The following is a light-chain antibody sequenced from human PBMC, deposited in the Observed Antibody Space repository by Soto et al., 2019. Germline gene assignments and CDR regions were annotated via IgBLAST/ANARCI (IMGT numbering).Light chain of an antibody. J-gene: IGKJ3*01. Sequence: EIVLTQSPATLSLSPGERATLSCRASQSVSSYLAWYQQKPGQAPRLLIYDASNRATGIPARFSGSGSGTDFTRTISSLEPEDFAGYYCQQRSNWPSTFGPGTKVDIK. CDR3: QQRSNWPST. CDR1: QSVSSY. CDR2: DAS. V-gene: IGKV3-11*01.